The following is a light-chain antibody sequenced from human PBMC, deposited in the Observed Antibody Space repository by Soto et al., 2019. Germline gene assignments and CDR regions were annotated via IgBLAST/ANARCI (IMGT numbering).Light chain of an antibody. CDR2: DAS. J-gene: IGKJ2*01. CDR3: QQYGTSPRYT. Sequence: ENGLKQSPGTLSLSPGERATLSCRASQSVRSSYLAWYQQKPDQAPRLLIYDASSRATGTPDRFSGSGPGTDFTLTISRLEPEDFAVYYCQQYGTSPRYTFGQGTKVDIK. V-gene: IGKV3-20*01. CDR1: QSVRSSY.